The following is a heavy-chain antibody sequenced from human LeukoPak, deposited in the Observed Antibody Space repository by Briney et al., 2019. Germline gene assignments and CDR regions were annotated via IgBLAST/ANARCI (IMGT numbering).Heavy chain of an antibody. CDR1: GFTFSSYA. Sequence: GGSLRLSCAASGFTFSSYAMSWVRQAPGQGLEWVSAISGSGGSTYYADPVKGRFTISRDNSKNTLYLQMNSLRAEDTAVYYCAKPPVLRFLEWFTYVDYWGQGTLVTVSS. CDR2: ISGSGGST. V-gene: IGHV3-23*01. J-gene: IGHJ4*02. D-gene: IGHD3-3*01. CDR3: AKPPVLRFLEWFTYVDY.